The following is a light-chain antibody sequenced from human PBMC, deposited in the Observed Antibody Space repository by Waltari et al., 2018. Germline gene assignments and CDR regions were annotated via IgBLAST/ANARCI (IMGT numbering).Light chain of an antibody. CDR3: QTGGHGTWV. CDR2: VNSDGSH. Sequence: QLVLTQSPSASASLGASVKLTCTLSSGHSSNVIAWHQQQPEKGPRYLMKVNSDGSHSKGDDIPDRFSGSGSGAEHYLTISSLQSEDEADYYCQTGGHGTWVFGGGTKLTVL. CDR1: SGHSSNV. J-gene: IGLJ3*02. V-gene: IGLV4-69*01.